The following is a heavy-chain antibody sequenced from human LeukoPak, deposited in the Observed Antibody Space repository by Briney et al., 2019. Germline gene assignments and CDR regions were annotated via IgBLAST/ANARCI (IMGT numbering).Heavy chain of an antibody. CDR1: GGSISSGGYS. J-gene: IGHJ3*02. CDR2: IYQSGST. CDR3: ASSSITMVRGSGAFDI. Sequence: SQTLSLTCAVSGGSISSGGYSWSWIRQPPGKGLEWIGYIYQSGSTYYNPSLKSRVTISVDRSKNQFSLKLSSVTAADTAVYYYASSSITMVRGSGAFDIWGQGTMVTVSS. V-gene: IGHV4-30-2*01. D-gene: IGHD3-10*01.